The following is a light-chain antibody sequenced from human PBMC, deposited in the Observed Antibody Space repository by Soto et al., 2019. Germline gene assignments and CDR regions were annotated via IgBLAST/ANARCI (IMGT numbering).Light chain of an antibody. CDR3: GSFAGPVWV. Sequence: QSVLTQPHSASGSPGQSVTICCTGTSSDIGGYDHVSWYRQDPGKAPKVMIYEVTKRPSGVPDRFSGSKAGNTASLTVFGLQAEDEANYYCGSFAGPVWVFGGGTKVTVL. CDR1: SSDIGGYDH. V-gene: IGLV2-8*01. CDR2: EVT. J-gene: IGLJ3*02.